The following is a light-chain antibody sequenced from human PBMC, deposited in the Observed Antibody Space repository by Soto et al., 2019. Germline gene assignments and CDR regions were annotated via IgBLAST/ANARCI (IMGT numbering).Light chain of an antibody. CDR2: AAS. CDR3: QQYGTSPRT. V-gene: IGKV3-20*01. Sequence: EIVLTQSPGTLSLSPGERATLPCRASQSVSNNYLAWYQQRPGQAPRLLIYAASSRATGIPDRFSGSGSGTDFTLTISRLEPEDFAVYYCQQYGTSPRTFGQGTKVDIK. CDR1: QSVSNNY. J-gene: IGKJ1*01.